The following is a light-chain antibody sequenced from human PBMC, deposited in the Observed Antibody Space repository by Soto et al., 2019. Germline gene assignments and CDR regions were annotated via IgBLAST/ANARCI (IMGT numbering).Light chain of an antibody. CDR2: EVS. J-gene: IGLJ1*01. CDR3: SSYTAGGTI. Sequence: QSVLPQPASVSGSPGQSITISCTGTSGDVGGYYYVSWYQQLPGKAPKLMISEVSNRPSGVSNRFSGSKSGNTASLTISGLQAEDEADYYCSSYTAGGTIFGTGTKVTVL. CDR1: SGDVGGYYY. V-gene: IGLV2-14*01.